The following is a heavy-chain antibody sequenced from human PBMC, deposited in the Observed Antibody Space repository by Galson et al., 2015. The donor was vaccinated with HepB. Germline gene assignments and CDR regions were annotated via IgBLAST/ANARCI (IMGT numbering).Heavy chain of an antibody. Sequence: SLRLSCAASGSSFSSYTMNWVRQTPGKGLQWVSYISTNGATIHYADSVKGRFTIARDNAKNTMCLQMNSLRAEDTAVYYCATTNFGRGAYWTFEIWGRGTLVTVSS. V-gene: IGHV3-48*04. D-gene: IGHD4/OR15-4a*01. J-gene: IGHJ3*02. CDR3: ATTNFGRGAYWTFEI. CDR2: ISTNGATI. CDR1: GSSFSSYT.